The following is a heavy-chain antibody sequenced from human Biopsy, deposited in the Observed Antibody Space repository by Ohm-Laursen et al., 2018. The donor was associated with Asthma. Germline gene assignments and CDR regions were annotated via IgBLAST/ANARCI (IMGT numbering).Heavy chain of an antibody. Sequence: SLRLSCTASGFSFSDYYMTWMRQAPGKGLEWVAYISSRGSNIFYADSVKGRFTISRDNAKKSLFLEMNSLTVEDTAVYFCARGYSTSWYFGYWGQGTLVTVSS. CDR1: GFSFSDYY. V-gene: IGHV3-11*01. CDR2: ISSRGSNI. CDR3: ARGYSTSWYFGY. J-gene: IGHJ4*02. D-gene: IGHD6-13*01.